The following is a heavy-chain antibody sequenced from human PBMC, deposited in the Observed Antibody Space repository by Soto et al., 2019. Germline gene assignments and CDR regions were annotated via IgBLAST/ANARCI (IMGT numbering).Heavy chain of an antibody. CDR3: ARSVILTGGSYKGLIRLHYFDT. Sequence: PSETLSLTCTVSGGSISSTTWWSWVRQPPGKGLQWIGEIHHDGSTNYNPSLKSRVTLSLDESKNEFSLNVDSVTAADTAVYYCARSVILTGGSYKGLIRLHYFDTWGPGTLVTV. CDR2: IHHDGST. J-gene: IGHJ4*02. V-gene: IGHV4-4*02. D-gene: IGHD3-9*01. CDR1: GGSISSTTW.